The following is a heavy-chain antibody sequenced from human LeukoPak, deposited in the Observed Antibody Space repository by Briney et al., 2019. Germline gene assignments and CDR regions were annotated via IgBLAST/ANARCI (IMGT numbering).Heavy chain of an antibody. Sequence: PGGSLRLSCAASGFSLSNYAMNWVRQAPGKGLEWVSAISGSGGTTYYADSVKGRFTISRDNSKNTLYLQMNSLRAEDTALYYCATPTGEGLAYCGDNCIEYFQHWGQGTLVTVSS. CDR1: GFSLSNYA. J-gene: IGHJ1*01. CDR3: ATPTGEGLAYCGDNCIEYFQH. CDR2: ISGSGGTT. D-gene: IGHD2-21*02. V-gene: IGHV3-23*01.